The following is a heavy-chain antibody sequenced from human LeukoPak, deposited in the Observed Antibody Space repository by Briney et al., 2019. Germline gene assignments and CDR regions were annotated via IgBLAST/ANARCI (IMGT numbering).Heavy chain of an antibody. CDR1: GFTFSTYG. CDR2: IWYDGSEK. D-gene: IGHD6-13*01. Sequence: PGKSLRLSCVVSGFTFSTYGMHWVRQAPGQGLEWVAIIWYDGSEKYYADSVKGRFTISRDNSKNTLYLQMNSLRIEDTAVYYCAKATGSSWYYFDDWGPGTLVTVSS. J-gene: IGHJ4*02. CDR3: AKATGSSWYYFDD. V-gene: IGHV3-33*06.